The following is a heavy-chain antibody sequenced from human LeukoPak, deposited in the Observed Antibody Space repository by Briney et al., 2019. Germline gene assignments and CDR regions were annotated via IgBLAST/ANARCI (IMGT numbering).Heavy chain of an antibody. D-gene: IGHD3-9*01. J-gene: IGHJ4*02. Sequence: GGSLRLSCAASGFSFSSYWMEWVRQAPGEGLVWLSRVFTDGSNTFYADSVKGRFTVSRDNAKNTLFLQMNSLRVEDTAVYYCARSLYDILIGYYQYFDYWGQGTLVTVSS. V-gene: IGHV3-74*01. CDR2: VFTDGSNT. CDR1: GFSFSSYW. CDR3: ARSLYDILIGYYQYFDY.